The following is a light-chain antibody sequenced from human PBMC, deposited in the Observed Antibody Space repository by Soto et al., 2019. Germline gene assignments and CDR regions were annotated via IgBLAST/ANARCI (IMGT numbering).Light chain of an antibody. CDR1: QSIDDW. CDR3: QHSDSYSRT. Sequence: DIQMTQSPSTLSASVGDRVTITCRASQSIDDWVAWYQQKPGTAPKLLIYDASSLQSGVPSRFSGSGSGTEFTLTISSLQPDDVAIYFCQHSDSYSRTFGLGTKVDIK. CDR2: DAS. V-gene: IGKV1-5*01. J-gene: IGKJ1*01.